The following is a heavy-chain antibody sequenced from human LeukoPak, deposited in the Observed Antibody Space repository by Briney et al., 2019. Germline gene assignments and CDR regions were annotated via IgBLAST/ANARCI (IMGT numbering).Heavy chain of an antibody. D-gene: IGHD3-3*01. Sequence: PSETLSLTCTVSGGSISSSSYYWGWIRQPPGKGLEWIGSIYYSGTTYYDASLKSRITISVDTSKNQLSLKLGSVTAADTAVYYCARVEFGSGYYKWGQGTLVTVSS. J-gene: IGHJ4*02. CDR3: ARVEFGSGYYK. V-gene: IGHV4-39*07. CDR1: GGSISSSSYY. CDR2: IYYSGTT.